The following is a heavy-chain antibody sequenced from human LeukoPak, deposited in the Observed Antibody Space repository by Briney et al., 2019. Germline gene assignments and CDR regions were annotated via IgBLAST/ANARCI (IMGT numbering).Heavy chain of an antibody. CDR3: AKDFYPFSLYGMDV. Sequence: GGSLRLSCAASGFTFSSYAMSWVRQAPVKGLEWASAISGSGGSTYYADSVKGRFTISRDNSKNTLYLQMNSLRAEDTAVYYCAKDFYPFSLYGMDVWGKGTTVTVSS. CDR1: GFTFSSYA. D-gene: IGHD2/OR15-2a*01. J-gene: IGHJ6*04. V-gene: IGHV3-23*01. CDR2: ISGSGGST.